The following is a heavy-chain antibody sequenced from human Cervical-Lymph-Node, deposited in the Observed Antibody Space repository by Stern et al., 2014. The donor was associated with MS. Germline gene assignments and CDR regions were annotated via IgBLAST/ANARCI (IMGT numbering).Heavy chain of an antibody. Sequence: VQLVESGGGVVKPGRSLRLTWTVSGFTFSSYGMHWVRQAPGKGLEWVSVISYDGSDTYYAESVKGRFTISRDNTKNTLYLEMRSLRREDTAVYYCVKRGITEVRGVRLGDYWGPGTLVIVSS. V-gene: IGHV3-30*18. CDR2: ISYDGSDT. CDR3: VKRGITEVRGVRLGDY. J-gene: IGHJ4*02. D-gene: IGHD3-10*01. CDR1: GFTFSSYG.